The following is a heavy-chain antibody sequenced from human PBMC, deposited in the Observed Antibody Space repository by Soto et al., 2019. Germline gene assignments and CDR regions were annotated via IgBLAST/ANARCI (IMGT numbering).Heavy chain of an antibody. CDR1: GGALTSYP. J-gene: IGHJ4*02. Sequence: QVRLEQSGAEVKKPGSSVRVSCQASGGALTSYPIHWVRQAPGHGLEWMGVIDPIVDTSNLAENFKTRLTLTADTSTKTVYMDLTSRRSDDTAIYFCATYPRPYKWTDIWGRGTQLTVSS. V-gene: IGHV1-69*06. CDR3: ATYPRPYKWTDI. D-gene: IGHD1-20*01. CDR2: IDPIVDTS.